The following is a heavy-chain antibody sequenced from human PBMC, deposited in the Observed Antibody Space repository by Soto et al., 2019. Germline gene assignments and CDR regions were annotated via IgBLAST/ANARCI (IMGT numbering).Heavy chain of an antibody. Sequence: QVQLVQSGAEVKKPGSSVKVSCKASGGTCSSYAISWVRQAPGHGLDWMGGIIPIFGTANYAQKFQCRVTITADDSTSTAYMELSSLRSEDTAVYYCARDRLDSGYDYHPEQGGMAVWGQGTTVTVSS. J-gene: IGHJ6*02. CDR3: ARDRLDSGYDYHPEQGGMAV. CDR2: IIPIFGTA. V-gene: IGHV1-69*12. CDR1: GGTCSSYA. D-gene: IGHD5-12*01.